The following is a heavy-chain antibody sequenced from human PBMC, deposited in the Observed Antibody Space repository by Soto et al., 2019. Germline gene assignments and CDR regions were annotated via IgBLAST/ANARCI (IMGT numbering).Heavy chain of an antibody. CDR2: IYYSGST. Sequence: QVQLQESGPGLVKPSQTLSLTCTVSGGSISSGGYYWSWIRQHPGKGLEWIGYIYYSGSTYYNPSLKSRVTMSADVSKNQFSLRLTSVTAADTALYYCARGMTPPGAPAWYYFDSWGQGTLVTVSS. J-gene: IGHJ4*02. D-gene: IGHD2-8*02. CDR3: ARGMTPPGAPAWYYFDS. V-gene: IGHV4-31*03. CDR1: GGSISSGGYY.